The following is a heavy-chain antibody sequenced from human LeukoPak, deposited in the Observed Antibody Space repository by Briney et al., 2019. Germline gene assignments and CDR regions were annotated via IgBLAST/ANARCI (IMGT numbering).Heavy chain of an antibody. CDR1: GLTFSSYA. J-gene: IGHJ6*02. CDR2: ISGSGGST. CDR3: AKDRKVVPVGDV. Sequence: SGGSLRLSCAASGLTFSSYAMSWVRQAPGKGLEWVSAISGSGGSTYYADSVKGRFTISRDNSKNTLYLQMNSLRAEDTAVYYCAKDRKVVPVGDVWGQGTTVTVSS. V-gene: IGHV3-23*01. D-gene: IGHD2-15*01.